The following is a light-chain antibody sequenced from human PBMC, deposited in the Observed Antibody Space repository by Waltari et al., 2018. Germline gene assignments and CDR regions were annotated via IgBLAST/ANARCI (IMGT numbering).Light chain of an antibody. V-gene: IGLV1-44*01. CDR2: VND. CDR3: ASWDDSLSVNV. J-gene: IGLJ6*01. CDR1: NSNIGSHH. Sequence: QSILTQPPSVSGAPGQRVFISCSGSNSNIGSHHVNWYQHPPGAAPRLFIYVNDQRASGVPERVSGSKSGTSASLAISDLQFDDEADYYCASWDDSLSVNVFGSGTKVTVL.